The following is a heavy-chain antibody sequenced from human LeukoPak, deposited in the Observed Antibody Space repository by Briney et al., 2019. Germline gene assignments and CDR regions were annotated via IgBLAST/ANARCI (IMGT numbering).Heavy chain of an antibody. D-gene: IGHD3-22*01. V-gene: IGHV3-20*04. Sequence: PGGSLRLSCAASGFTLEDYGMTWVRQAPGKGLEWVSNINWNGATTGYADSVKGRFTISRDNAKNSLYLQMNSLRAEDSALYYCARDSHYYDSSGYYSNWFDPWGQGTQATVSS. CDR3: ARDSHYYDSSGYYSNWFDP. CDR1: GFTLEDYG. CDR2: INWNGATT. J-gene: IGHJ5*02.